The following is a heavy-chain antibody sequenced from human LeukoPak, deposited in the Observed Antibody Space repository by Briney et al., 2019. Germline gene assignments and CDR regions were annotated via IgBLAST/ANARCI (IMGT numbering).Heavy chain of an antibody. D-gene: IGHD3-22*01. CDR3: ARGRITMIVVNDAFDI. J-gene: IGHJ3*02. CDR1: GGSISSYY. Sequence: SETLSLTCTVSGGSISSYYWSWIRQPPGKGLEWIGSIYYSGSTYYNPSLKSRVTISVDTSKNQFSLKLSSVTAADTAVYYCARGRITMIVVNDAFDIWGQGTMVTVSS. V-gene: IGHV4-39*07. CDR2: IYYSGST.